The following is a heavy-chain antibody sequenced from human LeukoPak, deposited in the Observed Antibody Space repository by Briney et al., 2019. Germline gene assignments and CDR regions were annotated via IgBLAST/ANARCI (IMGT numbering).Heavy chain of an antibody. J-gene: IGHJ3*02. V-gene: IGHV3-66*01. CDR3: AKHHYTSGYYGALDI. Sequence: PGGSLRLSCAASGFTFSSYAMSWVRQAPGKGLEWVSVIYSGGSTYYADSGKGRFTISRDNSKNTLYLQMNSLRAEDTAVYYCAKHHYTSGYYGALDIWGQGTTVTVSA. CDR2: IYSGGST. D-gene: IGHD3-22*01. CDR1: GFTFSSYA.